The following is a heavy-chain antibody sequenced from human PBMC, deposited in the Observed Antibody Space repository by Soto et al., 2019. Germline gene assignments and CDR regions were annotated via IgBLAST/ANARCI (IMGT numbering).Heavy chain of an antibody. CDR3: ARQGPVTYYYDSSGYYPPLDY. J-gene: IGHJ4*02. CDR1: GYSFTSYW. D-gene: IGHD3-22*01. CDR2: IYPGDSDT. V-gene: IGHV5-51*07. Sequence: GESLKISCKGSGYSFTSYWIGWVHQMPGKGLEWMGIIYPGDSDTRYSPSFQGQVTISADKSISTAYLQWSSLKASDTAMYYCARQGPVTYYYDSSGYYPPLDYWGQGTLVTVSS.